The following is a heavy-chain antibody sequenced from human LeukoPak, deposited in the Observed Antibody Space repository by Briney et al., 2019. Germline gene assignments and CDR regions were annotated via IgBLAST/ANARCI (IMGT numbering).Heavy chain of an antibody. V-gene: IGHV7-4-1*02. CDR1: GYTFTSYA. CDR3: ARPGVTGGPASDY. J-gene: IGHJ4*02. Sequence: ASVKVSCKASGYTFTSYAMNWVRQAPGQGLEWMGWINTNTGNPTYAQGFTGRFVFSLDTSVSTAYLQISSLKAEDTGVYFCARPGVTGGPASDYWGQGTVVTVS. D-gene: IGHD3-10*01. CDR2: INTNTGNP.